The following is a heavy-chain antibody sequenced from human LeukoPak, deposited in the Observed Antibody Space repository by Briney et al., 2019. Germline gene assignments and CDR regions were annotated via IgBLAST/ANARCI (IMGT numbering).Heavy chain of an antibody. CDR3: ARYFVVVPAAPQAFDI. Sequence: PSETLSLTCTVSGGSISSYYWSWIRQPPGKGLEWIGYIYYSGSTNYNPPLKSRVTISVDTSKNQSSLKLSSVTAADTAVYYCARYFVVVPAAPQAFDIWGQGTMVTVSS. CDR2: IYYSGST. D-gene: IGHD2-2*01. CDR1: GGSISSYY. J-gene: IGHJ3*02. V-gene: IGHV4-59*01.